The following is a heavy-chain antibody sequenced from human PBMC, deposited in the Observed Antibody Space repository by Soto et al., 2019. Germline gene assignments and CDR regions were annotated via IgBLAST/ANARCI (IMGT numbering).Heavy chain of an antibody. CDR1: GFTFSSYG. V-gene: IGHV3-30*18. CDR3: AKGQWDLLRLLDY. J-gene: IGHJ4*02. Sequence: PGGSLRLSCAASGFTFSSYGMHGVRQAPGKGLEWVAVISYDGSNTYYADSVKGRFTISRDNSKNTLYLQMNSLRAEDTALYYCAKGQWDLLRLLDYWGQGTLVTVSS. CDR2: ISYDGSNT. D-gene: IGHD1-26*01.